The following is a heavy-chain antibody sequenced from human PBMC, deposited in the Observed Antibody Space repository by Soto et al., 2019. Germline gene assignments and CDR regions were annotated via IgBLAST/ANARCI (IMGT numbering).Heavy chain of an antibody. Sequence: VQLVESGGGLVQPGESLRLSCEASGFTVSSNFMNWVRQSPEKGLEWLSVLYSDPGTYYADSVKDRFTISRDNTKNTLYLQLNRLRTEDTAIYYCARQCGGDCSNAFDLWGQGTMVTVSP. V-gene: IGHV3-66*04. CDR3: ARQCGGDCSNAFDL. D-gene: IGHD2-21*01. J-gene: IGHJ3*01. CDR1: GFTVSSNF. CDR2: LYSDPGT.